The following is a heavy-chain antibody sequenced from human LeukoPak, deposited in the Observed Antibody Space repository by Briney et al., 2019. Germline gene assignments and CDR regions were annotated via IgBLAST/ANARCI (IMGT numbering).Heavy chain of an antibody. Sequence: GGSLRLSCAASGFTVSSNYMSWARQAPGKGLEWVSVIYSGGSTNYADSVKGRFTISRDNSKNTLYLQMNSLRAEDTAVYYCARDPVAGEPGKGKPKDYWGQGTLVTVSS. D-gene: IGHD1-14*01. J-gene: IGHJ4*02. CDR2: IYSGGST. V-gene: IGHV3-66*02. CDR1: GFTVSSNY. CDR3: ARDPVAGEPGKGKPKDY.